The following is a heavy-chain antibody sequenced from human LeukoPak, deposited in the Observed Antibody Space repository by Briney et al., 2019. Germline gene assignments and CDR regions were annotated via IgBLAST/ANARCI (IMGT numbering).Heavy chain of an antibody. CDR1: GFTFTTYW. CDR2: INQDGSEK. J-gene: IGHJ6*04. CDR3: AELGITMIGGV. D-gene: IGHD3-10*02. V-gene: IGHV3-7*01. Sequence: GESLRLSCAASGFTFTTYWMTWVRQAPGKGLEWVANINQDGSEKYFVDSVKGRFTISRDNAKNSLYLQMNSLRAEDTAVYYCAELGITMIGGVWGKGTTVTISS.